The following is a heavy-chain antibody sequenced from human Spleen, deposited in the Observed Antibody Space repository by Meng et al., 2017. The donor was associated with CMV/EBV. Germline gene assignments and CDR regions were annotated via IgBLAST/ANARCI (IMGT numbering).Heavy chain of an antibody. CDR2: ISSSGGTI. D-gene: IGHD1-7*01. J-gene: IGHJ3*02. Sequence: GGSLRLSCAASGFTFSSYEMTWVRQAQGKGLEWVSSISSSGGTIDYADSVKGRFTISRDNAKNSLYLQMNSLRSEDTAVYYCARVQPIPGTKDDAFDIWGQGTMVTVSS. V-gene: IGHV3-48*03. CDR3: ARVQPIPGTKDDAFDI. CDR1: GFTFSSYE.